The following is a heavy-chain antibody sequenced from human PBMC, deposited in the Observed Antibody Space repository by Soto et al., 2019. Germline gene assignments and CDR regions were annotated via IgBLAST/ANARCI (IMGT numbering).Heavy chain of an antibody. Sequence: QITLKESGPTLVKPTQTLTLTCTFSGFSLSTSGVGVGWIRQPPGKALEWLALIYWNDDKHYNPSLKSRLTITKDTSKNQVVLIMTDMDPVDTATFYCAHSGIGARRFLEWLLDYWGQGTLVTVSS. D-gene: IGHD3-3*01. V-gene: IGHV2-5*01. J-gene: IGHJ4*02. CDR1: GFSLSTSGVG. CDR3: AHSGIGARRFLEWLLDY. CDR2: IYWNDDK.